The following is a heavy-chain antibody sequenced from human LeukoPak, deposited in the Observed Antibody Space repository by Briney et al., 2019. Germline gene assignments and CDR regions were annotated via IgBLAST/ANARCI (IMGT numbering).Heavy chain of an antibody. CDR1: GGSISSYY. V-gene: IGHV4-59*01. CDR2: IYYSGST. CDR3: ARGTYYYDSSGYH. J-gene: IGHJ5*02. D-gene: IGHD3-22*01. Sequence: SETLSLTCTVSGGSISSYYWSWIRQPPGKGLDWSGYIYYSGSTNYNPSLKSRVTISVDTSKNQFSLKLSSVTAADTAVYYCARGTYYYDSSGYHWGQGTLVTVST.